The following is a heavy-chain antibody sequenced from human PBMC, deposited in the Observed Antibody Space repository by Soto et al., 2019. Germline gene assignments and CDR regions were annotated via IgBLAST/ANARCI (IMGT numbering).Heavy chain of an antibody. D-gene: IGHD3-3*01. Sequence: GGFLRLSCAASGFTFSSYAMSWVRQAPGKGLEWVSVISGAGDSTYYADSVKGQFTISRDNSKNTLYLQMNSLRAEDTAVYYCAKVSLGSDFWSGYYTGYFDYWGQGTLVTVSS. CDR2: ISGAGDST. J-gene: IGHJ4*02. CDR3: AKVSLGSDFWSGYYTGYFDY. CDR1: GFTFSSYA. V-gene: IGHV3-23*01.